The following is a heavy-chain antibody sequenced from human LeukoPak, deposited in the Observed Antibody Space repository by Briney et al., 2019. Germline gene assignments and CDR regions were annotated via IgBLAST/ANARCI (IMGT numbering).Heavy chain of an antibody. CDR3: ARAWELRYFDY. Sequence: GGSLRLSCAASGFTVSSNYMSWVRQAPGKGLEWVSVIYSGGTTSYADSVKGRFTISRDNSKNTLYVQMDSLRAEDTAVYYCARAWELRYFDYWGQGTLVTVSS. CDR1: GFTVSSNY. D-gene: IGHD1-7*01. J-gene: IGHJ4*02. V-gene: IGHV3-53*01. CDR2: IYSGGTT.